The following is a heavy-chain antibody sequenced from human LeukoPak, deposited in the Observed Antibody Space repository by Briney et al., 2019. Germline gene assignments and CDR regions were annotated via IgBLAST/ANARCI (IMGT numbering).Heavy chain of an antibody. Sequence: ASVKVSCKASGYTFTSYYIHWVRQAPGQGLEWMGIINLSGGTTVYAQNFQGRVIMTRDTSTSTVHMDLSSLRSEDAAVYYCAREPRPVGATSFGYYFDYWGQGTLVTVSS. CDR3: AREPRPVGATSFGYYFDY. J-gene: IGHJ4*02. D-gene: IGHD1-26*01. CDR2: INLSGGTT. V-gene: IGHV1-46*01. CDR1: GYTFTSYY.